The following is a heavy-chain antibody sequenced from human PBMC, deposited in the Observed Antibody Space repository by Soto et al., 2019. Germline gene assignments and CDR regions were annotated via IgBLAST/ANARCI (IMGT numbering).Heavy chain of an antibody. Sequence: SETLSLTCTVSGGFISSYYWSWIRQPPGKGLEWIGYIYYSGRPNYNPSLKSRVPISVDTSKNQFSLKLSSVTAADTAVYYCARRGDDKLGYMDVWGKGTTVTVSS. D-gene: IGHD3-16*01. J-gene: IGHJ6*03. CDR2: IYYSGRP. CDR3: ARRGDDKLGYMDV. V-gene: IGHV4-59*08. CDR1: GGFISSYY.